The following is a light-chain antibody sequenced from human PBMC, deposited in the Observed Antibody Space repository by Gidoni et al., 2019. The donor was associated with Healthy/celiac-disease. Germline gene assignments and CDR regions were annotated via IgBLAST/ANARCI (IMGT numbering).Light chain of an antibody. CDR1: QSALYSSNNKNY. CDR3: QQYYSTPYT. J-gene: IGKJ2*01. CDR2: WVS. V-gene: IGKV4-1*01. Sequence: DIVMTQSPDSLAVSLGERATINCKSSQSALYSSNNKNYLAWYQQKPGQPPKLLIYWVSTRESGVPDRFSGSGSGTDFTLTISSLQAEDVAVYYCQQYYSTPYTFGQGTKLEIK.